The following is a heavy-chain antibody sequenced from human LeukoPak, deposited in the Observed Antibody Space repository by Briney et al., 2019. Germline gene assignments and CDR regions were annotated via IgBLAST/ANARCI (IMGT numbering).Heavy chain of an antibody. D-gene: IGHD1-26*01. V-gene: IGHV3-30*04. CDR1: GFTFSSYD. CDR2: ISFDRSSK. CDR3: ARVVGGTWLVDY. Sequence: PGGSLRLSCAASGFTFSSYDMHWVRQAPGKGLQWVAYISFDRSSKYHADSVKGRFTISRDNSKNTLYLQMNSLRDQDTAIYYCARVVGGTWLVDYWGQGTLVTVSS. J-gene: IGHJ4*02.